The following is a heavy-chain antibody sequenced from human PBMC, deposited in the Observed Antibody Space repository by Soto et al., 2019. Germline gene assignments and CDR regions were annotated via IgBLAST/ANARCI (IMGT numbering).Heavy chain of an antibody. J-gene: IGHJ4*02. D-gene: IGHD3-16*01. CDR3: ARAMVTYAVGLYCFDS. CDR2: IFYSGIT. Sequence: SETLSLTCTVSGGSVTSYYWNWIRQTPGKGLEWIGYIFYSGITYYNPSLKSRVTMSLDTSTNQFSLKLSSVTAADTAVYYCARAMVTYAVGLYCFDSWGQGTLVTVS. V-gene: IGHV4-59*02. CDR1: GGSVTSYY.